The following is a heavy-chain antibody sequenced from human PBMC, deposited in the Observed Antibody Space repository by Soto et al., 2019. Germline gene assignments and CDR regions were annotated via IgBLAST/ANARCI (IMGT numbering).Heavy chain of an antibody. Sequence: QVQLVESGGGVVQPGRYLRLSCAASGFTFPRFGMHWVRQAPGKGLECVALITYEGSQIYYADAVKGRFTISRDNGDNTLSLQMDNLRTEDTATYFCAKGRGEMNWANYYGLDVWGQGTTVTVSS. CDR3: AKGRGEMNWANYYGLDV. D-gene: IGHD7-27*01. V-gene: IGHV3-30*18. J-gene: IGHJ6*02. CDR2: ITYEGSQI. CDR1: GFTFPRFG.